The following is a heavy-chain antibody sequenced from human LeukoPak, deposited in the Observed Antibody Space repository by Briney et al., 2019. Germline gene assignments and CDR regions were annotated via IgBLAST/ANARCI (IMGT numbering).Heavy chain of an antibody. CDR2: FDPEDGET. CDR1: GYTLTELS. Sequence: ASVKVSCKVSGYTLTELSMHWVRQAPGKGLEWIGGFDPEDGETIYAQKFQGRVTMTEDTSTDTAYMELSSLRSEDTAVYYCATEGITYYYGSGSARFDYWGQGTLVTVSS. J-gene: IGHJ4*02. V-gene: IGHV1-24*01. CDR3: ATEGITYYYGSGSARFDY. D-gene: IGHD3-10*01.